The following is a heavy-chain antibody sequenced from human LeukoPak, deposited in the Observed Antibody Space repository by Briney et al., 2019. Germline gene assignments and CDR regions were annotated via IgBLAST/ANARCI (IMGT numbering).Heavy chain of an antibody. J-gene: IGHJ3*02. V-gene: IGHV1-8*01. CDR2: INPNSGNP. CDR1: GYTFTSYD. Sequence: GAGVKVSCKASGYTFTSYDINWVRQATGKGLEWMGWINPNSGNPCYAQKFQRRVTTTRNAPISTAYLELTSHRSEDTAVYYCARGPILLWFGEAWCGAAFDIWGQGTMVTVSS. D-gene: IGHD3-10*01. CDR3: ARGPILLWFGEAWCGAAFDI.